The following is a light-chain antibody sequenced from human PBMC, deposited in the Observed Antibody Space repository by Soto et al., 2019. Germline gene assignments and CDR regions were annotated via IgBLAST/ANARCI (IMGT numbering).Light chain of an antibody. J-gene: IGKJ2*01. V-gene: IGKV1-39*01. Sequence: DIHMTQSPSSLSASVGDRVTITCRASQSISTYLNWYQQRPGKAPKLLIYAASSLQSGVPSRFSGSGSGTDFTLTISSLQSEDFATYFCQQSYTTPHTFGQGSKLDLK. CDR3: QQSYTTPHT. CDR2: AAS. CDR1: QSISTY.